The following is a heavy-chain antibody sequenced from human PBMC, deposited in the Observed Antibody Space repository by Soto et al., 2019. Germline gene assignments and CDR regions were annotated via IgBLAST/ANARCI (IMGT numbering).Heavy chain of an antibody. Sequence: ASVEVSWEAAGYSLTAHAMHCVRQDPGQRLEGMGGMNPSGGSPTFAQKFQGRLTMTRDKSTSTVYMELSSLRSDDTAIYYCARAPGAFDIWRQVTMVTVSS. V-gene: IGHV1-46*01. CDR3: ARAPGAFDI. CDR1: GYSLTAHA. J-gene: IGHJ3*02. CDR2: MNPSGGSP.